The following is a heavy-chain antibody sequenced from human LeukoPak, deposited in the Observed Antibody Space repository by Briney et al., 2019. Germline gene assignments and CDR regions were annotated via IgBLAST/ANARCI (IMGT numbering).Heavy chain of an antibody. J-gene: IGHJ6*02. D-gene: IGHD2-15*01. CDR1: GFTFSSYA. CDR3: AKDLRDIVVVVAAHYYGMDV. V-gene: IGHV3-23*01. CDR2: ISGSGGST. Sequence: PGGSLRLSCAASGFTFSSYAMSWVRQAPGKGLEWVSAISGSGGSTYYADSVKGRFTISRDNSKNTLYLQMNSLRAEDTAVYHCAKDLRDIVVVVAAHYYGMDVWGQGTTVTVSS.